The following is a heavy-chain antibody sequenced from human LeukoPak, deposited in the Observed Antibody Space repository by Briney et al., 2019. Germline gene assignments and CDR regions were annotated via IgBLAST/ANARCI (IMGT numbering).Heavy chain of an antibody. CDR2: IIPIFGTA. V-gene: IGHV1-69*05. CDR3: ARAKITIFGVVIKSRYYYYMDV. J-gene: IGHJ6*03. Sequence: GSSVKVSCKTSGGTFSSYAISWVRQAPGQGLEWMGGIIPIFGTANYAQKFQGRVTITTDESTSTAYMELSSLRSEDTAVYYCARAKITIFGVVIKSRYYYYMDVWGKGTTVTVSS. CDR1: GGTFSSYA. D-gene: IGHD3-3*01.